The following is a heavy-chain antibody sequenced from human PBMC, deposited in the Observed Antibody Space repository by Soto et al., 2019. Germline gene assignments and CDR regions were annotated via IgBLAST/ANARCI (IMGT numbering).Heavy chain of an antibody. D-gene: IGHD3-22*01. CDR1: GGTFSSYV. CDR3: ARDRGYYYDSSALSAAFDI. V-gene: IGHV1-69*06. CDR2: VIPISGQT. J-gene: IGHJ3*02. Sequence: GASVKVSCKASGGTFSSYVISWLRQAPGQGLEWMGGVIPISGQTYYAQTFQGRVTITADKSTSTAYMELSSLRSEDTAVYYCARDRGYYYDSSALSAAFDIWGQGTMVTVSS.